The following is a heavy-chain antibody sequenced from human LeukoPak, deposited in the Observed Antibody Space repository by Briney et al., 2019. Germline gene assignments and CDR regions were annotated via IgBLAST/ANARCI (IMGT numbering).Heavy chain of an antibody. CDR2: IYYSGGT. J-gene: IGHJ6*02. V-gene: IGHV4-59*01. CDR3: ARQGKDYYYYYGMDV. Sequence: SETLSLTCTVSGGSISSYYWSWIRQPPGKGLEWIGYIYYSGGTNYNPSLKSRVTISVDTSKNQFSLKLSSVTAADTAVYYCARQGKDYYYYYGMDVWGQGTTVTVSS. CDR1: GGSISSYY.